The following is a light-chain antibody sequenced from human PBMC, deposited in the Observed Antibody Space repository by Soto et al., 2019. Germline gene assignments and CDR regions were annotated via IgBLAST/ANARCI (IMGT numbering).Light chain of an antibody. V-gene: IGLV7-43*01. Sequence: QAVVTQEPSLTVSPGGTVTLTCASSAGAVTSAYYTNWLQQKPGQAPRALIYSTSEKHSWTPARFSGSLLGGKAALTLSAAQPEGEADYYCLLYYGGAQVLFGGGTKVTVL. CDR1: AGAVTSAYY. CDR2: STS. CDR3: LLYYGGAQVL. J-gene: IGLJ2*01.